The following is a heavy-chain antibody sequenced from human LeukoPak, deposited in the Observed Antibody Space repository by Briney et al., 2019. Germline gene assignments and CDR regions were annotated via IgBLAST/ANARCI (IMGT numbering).Heavy chain of an antibody. CDR1: GYTFSRYY. CDR2: INPSGGST. CDR3: ARADGNYYSHISGVLDY. Sequence: ASVKVPCKASGYTFSRYYMQWVRQAPGQGLEWMGVINPSGGSTSYAQKFQGRVTMTRDTSASTVYMELSSLRSEDTAVYYCARADGNYYSHISGVLDYWGQGTVVTVSS. V-gene: IGHV1-46*01. D-gene: IGHD3-22*01. J-gene: IGHJ4*02.